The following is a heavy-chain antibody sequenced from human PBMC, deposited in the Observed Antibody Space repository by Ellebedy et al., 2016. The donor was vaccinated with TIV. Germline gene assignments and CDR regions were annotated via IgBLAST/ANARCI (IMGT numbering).Heavy chain of an antibody. D-gene: IGHD3-22*01. V-gene: IGHV3-53*01. CDR1: GFTVSSNY. CDR3: ARLDSSGFHYYYGMDV. CDR2: IYSGGST. Sequence: GGSLRLSXAASGFTVSSNYMSWVRQAPGKGLEWVSVIYSGGSTYYADSVKGRFTISRDNSKNTLYLQMNSLRAEDTAVYYCARLDSSGFHYYYGMDVWGQGTTVTVSS. J-gene: IGHJ6*02.